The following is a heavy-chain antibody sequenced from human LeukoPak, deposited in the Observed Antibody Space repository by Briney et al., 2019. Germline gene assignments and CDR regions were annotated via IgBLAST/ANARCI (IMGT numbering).Heavy chain of an antibody. J-gene: IGHJ4*02. V-gene: IGHV3-23*01. Sequence: PPGGSLRLSCAASGFTFSSYAMSWVRQAPGKGLEWVSSISGSGGSTYYADSVKGRFTISRDDSKNTLYLQMNSLRAEDTAVYYCAKLRGITGRDIDYWGQGTLVTVSS. CDR3: AKLRGITGRDIDY. CDR1: GFTFSSYA. CDR2: ISGSGGST. D-gene: IGHD1-20*01.